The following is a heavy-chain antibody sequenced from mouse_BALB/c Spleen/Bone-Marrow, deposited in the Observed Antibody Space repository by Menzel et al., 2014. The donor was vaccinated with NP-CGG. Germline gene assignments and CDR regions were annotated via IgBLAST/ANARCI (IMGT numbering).Heavy chain of an antibody. Sequence: QVQLQQPGPGLVQPSQSLSITCTVSGFSLTSSGVHWVRQSPGKGLEWLGVIWSGGSTDYNAAFISSLSISKDNSKSQVFPKMNSLQANDTAIYYCARTYYYGMDYWGQGTSVTVSS. CDR2: IWSGGST. CDR3: ARTYYYGMDY. CDR1: GFSLTSSG. J-gene: IGHJ4*01. V-gene: IGHV2-2*02.